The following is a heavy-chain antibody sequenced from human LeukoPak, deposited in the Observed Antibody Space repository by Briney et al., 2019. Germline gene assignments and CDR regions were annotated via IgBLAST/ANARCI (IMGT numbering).Heavy chain of an antibody. J-gene: IGHJ4*02. Sequence: GASVKVSCKASGYTFTSYGISWVRQAPGQGLEWMGWISAYNGNTNYAQKLQGRVTMTTDTSTSTAYMELRSLRSDDTAVYYCARETLDPRYCSGTSCYTRSDYWGQGTLVTVSS. CDR2: ISAYNGNT. V-gene: IGHV1-18*01. CDR3: ARETLDPRYCSGTSCYTRSDY. D-gene: IGHD2-2*02. CDR1: GYTFTSYG.